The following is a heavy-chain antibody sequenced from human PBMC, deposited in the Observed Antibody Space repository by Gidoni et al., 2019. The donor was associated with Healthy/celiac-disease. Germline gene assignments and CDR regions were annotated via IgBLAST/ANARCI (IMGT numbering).Heavy chain of an antibody. Sequence: QVQLQQWGAGLLKPSETLSLTCAVYGGSFSGYSWSWIRQPPGKGLEWIGEINHSGSTNYNPSLKSRVTISVDTSKNQFSLKLSSVTAADTAVYYCARKASGSDYYFDYWGQGTLVTVSS. J-gene: IGHJ4*02. D-gene: IGHD1-26*01. CDR3: ARKASGSDYYFDY. CDR2: INHSGST. V-gene: IGHV4-34*01. CDR1: GGSFSGYS.